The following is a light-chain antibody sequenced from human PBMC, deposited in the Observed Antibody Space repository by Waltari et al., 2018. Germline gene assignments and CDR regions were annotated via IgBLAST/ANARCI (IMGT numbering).Light chain of an antibody. CDR3: QQYYTTPWT. CDR2: WAS. CDR1: QSVLYSSSKKSY. Sequence: DIVMNQSPDSLAVSLGERATIHCKSSQSVLYSSSKKSYLAWYQQKPGQPPKLFIYWASTRESGVPDRFSGSGSGTDFTLTISSLQAEDVAVYYCQQYYTTPWTFGQGTKVEIK. J-gene: IGKJ1*01. V-gene: IGKV4-1*01.